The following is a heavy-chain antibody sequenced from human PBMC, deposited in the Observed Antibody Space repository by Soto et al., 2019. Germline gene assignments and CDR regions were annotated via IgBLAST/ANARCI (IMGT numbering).Heavy chain of an antibody. V-gene: IGHV3-33*01. J-gene: IGHJ6*02. CDR3: ARDSQGGWPNYYYGMDV. Sequence: QVQLVESGGGVVQPGRSLRLSCAASGFTFSSYGMYWVRQAPGKGLEWVAVMWYDGSNKYYADSVKGRFTISRDNSKNSLYLQMNSMRAEVMAVYYCARDSQGGWPNYYYGMDVWGQGTTVTVSS. D-gene: IGHD6-19*01. CDR2: MWYDGSNK. CDR1: GFTFSSYG.